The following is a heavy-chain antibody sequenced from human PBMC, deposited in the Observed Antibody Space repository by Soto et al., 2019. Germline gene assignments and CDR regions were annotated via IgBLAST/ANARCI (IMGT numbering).Heavy chain of an antibody. CDR3: AKVGLMGAYRKSFFDY. Sequence: GGSLRLSCAASGFTFSSYAMSWVRQAPGKGLEWVAFISYDEINQYYADSVKGRFTISRDISKNTLYLQMNNLRPEDSAVYYCAKVGLMGAYRKSFFDYWGQGTLVTVSS. CDR2: ISYDEINQ. D-gene: IGHD1-26*01. CDR1: GFTFSSYA. V-gene: IGHV3-30*18. J-gene: IGHJ4*02.